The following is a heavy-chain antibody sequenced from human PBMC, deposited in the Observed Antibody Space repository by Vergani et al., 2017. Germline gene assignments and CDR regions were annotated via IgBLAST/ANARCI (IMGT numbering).Heavy chain of an antibody. V-gene: IGHV1-2*02. CDR3: SRLPRG. CDR1: GYTFTSYY. Sequence: QVQLVQSGAEVKKPGASVKVSCKASGYTFTSYYMHWVRQAPGQGLEWMGFVNPRYGESTYAQKFQGRVTMTADASINTAFLELHNLRSDDTAVYFCSRLPRGWGQGTLVTVSS. CDR2: VNPRYGES. J-gene: IGHJ4*02.